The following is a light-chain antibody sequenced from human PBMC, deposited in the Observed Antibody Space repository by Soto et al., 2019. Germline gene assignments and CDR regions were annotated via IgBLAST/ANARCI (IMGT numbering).Light chain of an antibody. Sequence: EIVLTQSPGTLSLSPGERATLSCRASQSVSSSNLAWYQQKPGQAPRLLIYGASSRATGIPDRFSGSGSGADFTLNINRLETEDLAAYYCQQYGSSPLTLGTGIKGAIK. V-gene: IGKV3-20*01. CDR2: GAS. J-gene: IGKJ3*01. CDR3: QQYGSSPLT. CDR1: QSVSSSN.